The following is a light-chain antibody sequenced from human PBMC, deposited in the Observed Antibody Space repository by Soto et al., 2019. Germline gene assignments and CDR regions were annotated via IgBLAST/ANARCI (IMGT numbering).Light chain of an antibody. J-gene: IGKJ5*01. CDR1: QSVSSY. V-gene: IGKV3-11*01. CDR2: DAS. Sequence: EIVLTQSPATLSLSPGERATLSCRASQSVSSYLAWYQQKPGQAPGLLIYDASNRATGIPAGFSGSGSGTDFTLTISSLDPEDFAVYYCQQRSNWLPITFGQGTRLEIK. CDR3: QQRSNWLPIT.